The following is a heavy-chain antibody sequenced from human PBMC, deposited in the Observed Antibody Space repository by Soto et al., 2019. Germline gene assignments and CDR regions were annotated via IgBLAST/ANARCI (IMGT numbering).Heavy chain of an antibody. CDR3: AHSLPPWGGMDV. CDR2: IYWDDDK. CDR1: GFSLSTSGVG. V-gene: IGHV2-5*02. D-gene: IGHD7-27*01. Sequence: QITLKESGPTLVKPTQTLTLTCTFSGFSLSTSGVGVGWIRQPPGKALEWLALIYWDDDKRYSPSLKSRLTSTSDPSKNQVVLTMTNMHPVDTATYSCAHSLPPWGGMDVWGPGTTVTVSS. J-gene: IGHJ6*02.